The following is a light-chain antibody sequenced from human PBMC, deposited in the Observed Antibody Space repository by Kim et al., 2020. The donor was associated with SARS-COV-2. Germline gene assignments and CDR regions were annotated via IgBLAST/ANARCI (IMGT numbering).Light chain of an antibody. CDR1: QSVSSY. CDR2: AAS. V-gene: IGKV1-39*01. Sequence: DIQMTQSPSSLSASVGDRVTITCRASQSVSSYLNWYQQKPGKAPNLLIYAASSLHSGVPSRFSGTGSVTDFTLTISSLQPEDFATYYCQQTYSTPRTFGQGTKVDIK. CDR3: QQTYSTPRT. J-gene: IGKJ1*01.